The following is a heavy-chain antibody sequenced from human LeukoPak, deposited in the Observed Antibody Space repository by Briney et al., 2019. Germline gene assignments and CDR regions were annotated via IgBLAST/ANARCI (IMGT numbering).Heavy chain of an antibody. CDR1: GGTFSSYA. J-gene: IGHJ4*02. CDR2: IIPIFGTA. Sequence: ASVTVSCKASGGTFSSYAISWVRQAPGQGLEWMGGIIPIFGTANYAQKFQGRVTITADKSTSTAYRELSSLSSEDTAVYYCAREAPSCSGGSCYGDYFDYWGQGTLVTVSS. V-gene: IGHV1-69*06. CDR3: AREAPSCSGGSCYGDYFDY. D-gene: IGHD2-15*01.